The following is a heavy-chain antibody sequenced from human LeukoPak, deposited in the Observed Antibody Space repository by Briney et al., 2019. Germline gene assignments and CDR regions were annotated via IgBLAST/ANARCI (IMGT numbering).Heavy chain of an antibody. D-gene: IGHD6-13*01. J-gene: IGHJ4*02. CDR3: ARLGQLAFDY. Sequence: DPSETLSLTCTVSGGSISSYYWSWIRQPPGKGLEWIGYIYYSGSTNYNPSLKSRVTISVDTSKNRFSLNLTSVTAADTAVYYCARLGQLAFDYWGQGTLVTVSS. CDR2: IYYSGST. CDR1: GGSISSYY. V-gene: IGHV4-59*12.